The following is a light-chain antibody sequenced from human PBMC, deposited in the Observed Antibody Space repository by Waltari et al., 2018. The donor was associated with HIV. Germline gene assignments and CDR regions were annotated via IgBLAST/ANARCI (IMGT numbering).Light chain of an antibody. Sequence: DIQMTQSPSSVSESVGDRVTITCRASQSIGRWLVWYQQTPGKAPKLLIYAASTLQGGVPSRFSGSGSGTSFTLTISSLQPEDFATYYCQQASSLPLTFGEGTKVEIK. V-gene: IGKV1-12*01. CDR2: AAS. CDR1: QSIGRW. J-gene: IGKJ4*01. CDR3: QQASSLPLT.